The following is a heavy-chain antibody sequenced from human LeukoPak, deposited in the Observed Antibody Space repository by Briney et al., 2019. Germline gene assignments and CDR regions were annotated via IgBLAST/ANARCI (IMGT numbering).Heavy chain of an antibody. Sequence: ASVKVSCKASRYTFTTYAMHWVRQAPGQRLEWMGWINAANGNAKYSQKFQGRVTITRDTSTSTAYMELRSLRSDDTAVYYCARVTSGIVVVPAAPPFDYWGQGTLVTVSS. D-gene: IGHD2-2*01. CDR1: RYTFTTYA. V-gene: IGHV1-3*01. J-gene: IGHJ4*02. CDR3: ARVTSGIVVVPAAPPFDY. CDR2: INAANGNA.